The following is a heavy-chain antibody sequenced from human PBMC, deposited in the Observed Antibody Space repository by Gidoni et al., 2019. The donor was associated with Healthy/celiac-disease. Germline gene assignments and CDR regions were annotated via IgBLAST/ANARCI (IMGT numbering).Heavy chain of an antibody. Sequence: EVQLVESGGGLVQPGGSLRLSCAASGFSFSSYSLNWVRQAPGQGREWVSYISSSSSTMYYAASVKGRFTISRDNAKNSLYLQMNSLRAEDTAVYYCARVGVIAARPRTEYYFDYWGQGTLVTVSS. D-gene: IGHD6-6*01. V-gene: IGHV3-48*01. CDR3: ARVGVIAARPRTEYYFDY. J-gene: IGHJ4*02. CDR1: GFSFSSYS. CDR2: ISSSSSTM.